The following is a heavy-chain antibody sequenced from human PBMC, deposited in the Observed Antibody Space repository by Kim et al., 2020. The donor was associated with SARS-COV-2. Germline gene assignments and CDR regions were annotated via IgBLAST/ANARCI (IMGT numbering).Heavy chain of an antibody. V-gene: IGHV3-23*01. CDR1: GFTFSSYA. CDR2: ISGGGST. CDR3: AKAVRIAVAGTFY. Sequence: GGSLRLSCAASGFTFSSYAMSWVRQAPGKGLEWVSVISGGGSTYYADSVKGRFTISRDNSKNTLYLQMNSLRAEDTAVYFCAKAVRIAVAGTFYGGQGTLVTVSS. J-gene: IGHJ4*02. D-gene: IGHD6-19*01.